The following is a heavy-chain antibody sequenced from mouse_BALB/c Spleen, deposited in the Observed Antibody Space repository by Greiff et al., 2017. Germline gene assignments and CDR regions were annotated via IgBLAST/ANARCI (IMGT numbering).Heavy chain of an antibody. J-gene: IGHJ3*01. V-gene: IGHV1-4*01. Sequence: LQQSGAELASPGASVQMSCKASGYTFTSYPMHWVKQRPGQGLEWIGYINPSSGYTNYNQKFKDKATLTADKSSSTAYMQLSSLTSEDSAVYYCARYGGNYPWFAYWGQGTLVTVSA. CDR3: ARYGGNYPWFAY. D-gene: IGHD1-1*02. CDR1: GYTFTSYP. CDR2: INPSSGYT.